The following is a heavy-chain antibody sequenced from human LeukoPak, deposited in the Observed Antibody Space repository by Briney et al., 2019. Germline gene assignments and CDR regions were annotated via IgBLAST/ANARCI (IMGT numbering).Heavy chain of an antibody. CDR3: TTITYYDFWSGYSTYYFDY. V-gene: IGHV3-15*01. J-gene: IGHJ4*02. Sequence: GGSLRLSCAASGFTFSNAWMSWVRQAPGKGLEWVGRIKSKTDGGTTDYAAPVKGRFTISIDDSKNTLYLQMNSLKTEDTAVYYCTTITYYDFWSGYSTYYFDYWGQGTLVTVSS. D-gene: IGHD3-3*01. CDR2: IKSKTDGGTT. CDR1: GFTFSNAW.